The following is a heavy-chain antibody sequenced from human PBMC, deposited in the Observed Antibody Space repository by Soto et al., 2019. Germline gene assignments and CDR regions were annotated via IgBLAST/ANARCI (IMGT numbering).Heavy chain of an antibody. CDR3: ARAAIGAFLV. CDR2: IYYSGST. CDR1: GGSISSYY. J-gene: IGHJ4*02. D-gene: IGHD2-21*01. V-gene: IGHV4-59*01. Sequence: SETLSLTCTVSGGSISSYYWSWIRQPPGKGLEWIGYIYYSGSTNYNPSLKSRVTISVDTSKNQFSLKLSSVTAADTAVYYCARAAIGAFLVWGQGTLVTVSS.